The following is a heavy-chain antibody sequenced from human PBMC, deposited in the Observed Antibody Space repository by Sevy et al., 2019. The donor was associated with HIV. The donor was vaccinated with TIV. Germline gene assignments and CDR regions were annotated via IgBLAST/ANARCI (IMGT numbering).Heavy chain of an antibody. CDR1: GFTFSSYG. D-gene: IGHD6-6*01. CDR2: ISYDGSNK. Sequence: GGSLRLSCAASGFTFSSYGMHWVRQAPGKGLEWVAVISYDGSNKYYADSVKGRFTISRDNSKNTLYLQMNSLRAEDTAVYYCAKVRSSSTPTERKYYYYGMDVWGQGTTVTVSS. J-gene: IGHJ6*02. V-gene: IGHV3-30*18. CDR3: AKVRSSSTPTERKYYYYGMDV.